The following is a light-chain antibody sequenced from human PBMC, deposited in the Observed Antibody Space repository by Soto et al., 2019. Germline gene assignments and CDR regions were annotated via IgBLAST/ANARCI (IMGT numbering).Light chain of an antibody. CDR2: DVS. V-gene: IGLV2-14*03. J-gene: IGLJ2*01. CDR3: SSYTSSITLL. CDR1: SSDVGRYNY. Sequence: QSALTQPASVSGSPGQSITISCTGTSSDVGRYNYVSWYQQHPGKAPKLIIYDVSDRPSGVPSRFSGSKSGNTASLTISGLQAEDEADYYCSSYTSSITLLFGGGTSSPS.